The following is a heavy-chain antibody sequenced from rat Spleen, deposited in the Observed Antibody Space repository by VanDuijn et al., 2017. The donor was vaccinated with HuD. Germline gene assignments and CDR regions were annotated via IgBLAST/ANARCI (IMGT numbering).Heavy chain of an antibody. Sequence: EVQLQESGPGLVKPSQSLSLTCSVTVYSITTNYWDWIRKFPGNKMEWIGNITYSGSTSYNPSLKSRISITRDTSKNQFFLQVNSVTTEDTATYYCARGGILRVYYFDYWGQGVMVTVSS. CDR3: ARGGILRVYYFDY. J-gene: IGHJ2*01. CDR2: ITYSGST. CDR1: VYSITTNY. D-gene: IGHD1-7*01. V-gene: IGHV3-1*01.